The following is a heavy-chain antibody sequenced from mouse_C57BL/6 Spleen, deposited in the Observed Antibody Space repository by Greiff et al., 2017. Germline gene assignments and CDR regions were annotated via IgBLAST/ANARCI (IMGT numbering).Heavy chain of an antibody. CDR1: DSAVFPIAY. D-gene: IGHD2-1*01. V-gene: IGHV15-2*01. CDR3: ARSGGNSQAMDY. CDR2: ILPSIGRT. J-gene: IGHJ4*01. Sequence: VQLQQSGSELRSPGSSVKLSCKDFDSAVFPIAYMSWVRQTPGHGFEWIGGILPSIGRTIYGEKFENKATLDADTLSNTAYLELNSLTSEDSAIYDCARSGGNSQAMDYWGQGTSVTVSS.